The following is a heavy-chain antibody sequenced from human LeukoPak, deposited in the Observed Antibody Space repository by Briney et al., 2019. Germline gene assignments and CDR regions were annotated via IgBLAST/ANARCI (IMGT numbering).Heavy chain of an antibody. J-gene: IGHJ4*02. V-gene: IGHV4-34*01. D-gene: IGHD4-17*01. CDR2: INHSGSA. CDR1: GGSSSGYY. Sequence: SETLSLTCAVYGGSSSGYYWSWIRQPPGKGLEWIGEINHSGSANYNPSLKSRVTISLDTSKNQFSLKLSSVTAADTAVYYCARGQGTVTTHWGQGTLVTVSS. CDR3: ARGQGTVTTH.